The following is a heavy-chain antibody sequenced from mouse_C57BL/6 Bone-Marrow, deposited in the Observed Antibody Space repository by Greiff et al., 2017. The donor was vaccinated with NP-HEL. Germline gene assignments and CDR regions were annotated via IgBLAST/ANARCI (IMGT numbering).Heavy chain of an antibody. D-gene: IGHD2-3*01. Sequence: QVQLQQPGTELVKPGASVKLSCKASGYTFTSYWMHWVKQRPGQGLEWIGNINPSNGGTNYNEKFKSKATLTVDKSSSTAYMQLSSLTSEDSAVYYCARLARGWLLPWYFDVWGTGTTVTVSS. CDR2: INPSNGGT. V-gene: IGHV1-53*01. J-gene: IGHJ1*03. CDR1: GYTFTSYW. CDR3: ARLARGWLLPWYFDV.